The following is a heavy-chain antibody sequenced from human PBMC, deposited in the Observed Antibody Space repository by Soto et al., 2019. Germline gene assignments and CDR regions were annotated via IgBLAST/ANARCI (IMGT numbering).Heavy chain of an antibody. CDR3: ARYIDYYSSGYYQGTRGYYFDY. Sequence: PSETVSLTCTVSGGSISSGGYYWSWIRQHPGKGLEWIGYIYYSGSTYYNPSLKSRVTISVDTSKNQFSLKLSSVTAADTAVYYCARYIDYYSSGYYQGTRGYYFDYWGQGTLVTVSS. D-gene: IGHD3-22*01. CDR1: GGSISSGGYY. V-gene: IGHV4-31*03. J-gene: IGHJ4*02. CDR2: IYYSGST.